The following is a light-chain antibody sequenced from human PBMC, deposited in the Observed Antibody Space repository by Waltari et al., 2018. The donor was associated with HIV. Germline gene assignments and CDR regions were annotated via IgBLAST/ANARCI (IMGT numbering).Light chain of an antibody. J-gene: IGKJ4*01. V-gene: IGKV4-1*01. Sequence: DIVMTQSPDSLAVSLGERATINCKSSQSVLYSSNSKNYLAWYQQKPGQPPKLLIYWASTRESGVPDRFSGSGSGTDFTLTISSLQAGDVAVYYCQQYYSTPRTFGGGTKVEIK. CDR2: WAS. CDR1: QSVLYSSNSKNY. CDR3: QQYYSTPRT.